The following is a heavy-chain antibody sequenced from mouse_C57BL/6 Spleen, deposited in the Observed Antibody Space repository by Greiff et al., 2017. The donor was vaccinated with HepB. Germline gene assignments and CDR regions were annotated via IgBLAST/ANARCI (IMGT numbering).Heavy chain of an antibody. Sequence: VQLQQSGAELVKPGASVKISCKASGYAFSSYWMNWVKQRPGKGLEWIGQIYPGDGDTNYNGKFKGKATLTADKSSSTAYMQLSSLTSEDSAVYFCARTPGLLLWVFGYWGQGTTLTVSS. D-gene: IGHD1-1*02. V-gene: IGHV1-80*01. CDR1: GYAFSSYW. CDR3: ARTPGLLLWVFGY. J-gene: IGHJ2*01. CDR2: IYPGDGDT.